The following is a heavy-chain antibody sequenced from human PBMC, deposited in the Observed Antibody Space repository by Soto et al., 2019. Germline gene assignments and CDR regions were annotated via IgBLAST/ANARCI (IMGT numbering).Heavy chain of an antibody. CDR1: GFTFSSHV. V-gene: IGHV3-21*01. CDR3: ATVHPSSRSFDY. J-gene: IGHJ4*02. CDR2: ISRCSSSI. D-gene: IGHD3-10*01. Sequence: GGSLRLSCAASGFTFSSHVMNWVRQAPGKGLEWVASISRCSSSIYYGDSVTERFTISRDDAKKSLYLEMNRLRADDTAVYYCATVHPSSRSFDYWGQGTLVTVSS.